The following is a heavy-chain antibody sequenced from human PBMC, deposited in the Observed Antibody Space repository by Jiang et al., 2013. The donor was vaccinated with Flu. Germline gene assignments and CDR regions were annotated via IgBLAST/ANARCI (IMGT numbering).Heavy chain of an antibody. Sequence: SGAEVKKPGASVKVSCKASGYTFTGYYMHWVRQAPGQGLEWMGWINPNSGGTNYAQKFQGRVTMTRDTSISTAYMELSRLRSDDTAVYYCAADIVATGTRNYYYYYGMDVWGQGTTVTVSS. D-gene: IGHD5-12*01. J-gene: IGHJ6*02. CDR3: AADIVATGTRNYYYYYGMDV. CDR2: INPNSGGT. V-gene: IGHV1-2*02. CDR1: GYTFTGYY.